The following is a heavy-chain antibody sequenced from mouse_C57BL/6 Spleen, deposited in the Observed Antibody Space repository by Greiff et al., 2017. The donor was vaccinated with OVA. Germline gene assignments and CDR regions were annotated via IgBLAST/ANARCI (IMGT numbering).Heavy chain of an antibody. D-gene: IGHD2-3*01. CDR3: ASNRDDGYPWFAY. Sequence: EVQLQQSGPELVKPGDSVKISCKASGYSFTGYFMNWVMQSHGKSLEWIGRINPYNGDTFYNQKFKGKATLTVDKSSSTAHMEILLLTSDVSAVYYCASNRDDGYPWFAYWGQGTLVTVSA. V-gene: IGHV1-20*01. J-gene: IGHJ3*01. CDR2: INPYNGDT. CDR1: GYSFTGYF.